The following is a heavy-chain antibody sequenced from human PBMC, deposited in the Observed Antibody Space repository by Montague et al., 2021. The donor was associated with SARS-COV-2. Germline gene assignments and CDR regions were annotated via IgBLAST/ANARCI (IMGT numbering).Heavy chain of an antibody. D-gene: IGHD3-3*01. V-gene: IGHV4-59*01. Sequence: SETLSLTCTVSGGSISSYYWSWIRQPPGKGLEWIGYIYYSGGTNYNPSLKSRVTISVDTSKNQFSLKLSSVTAADTAVYYCARGRRRSITIFGVVIIDAFDIWGQGTMVTVSS. CDR3: ARGRRRSITIFGVVIIDAFDI. J-gene: IGHJ3*02. CDR2: IYYSGGT. CDR1: GGSISSYY.